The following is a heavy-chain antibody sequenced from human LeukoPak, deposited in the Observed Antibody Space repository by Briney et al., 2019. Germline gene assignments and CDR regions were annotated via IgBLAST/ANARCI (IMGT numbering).Heavy chain of an antibody. J-gene: IGHJ2*01. D-gene: IGHD5-24*01. V-gene: IGHV4-4*09. CDR2: IYTSGST. CDR3: ARQGGYNHYWYFDL. Sequence: SETLSLTCTVSGGSISSYYWSWIRQPPGKGLEWIGYIYTSGSTNYNPSLKSRVTISVDTSKSQFSLKLSSVTAADTAVYYCARQGGYNHYWYFDLWGRGTLVTVSS. CDR1: GGSISSYY.